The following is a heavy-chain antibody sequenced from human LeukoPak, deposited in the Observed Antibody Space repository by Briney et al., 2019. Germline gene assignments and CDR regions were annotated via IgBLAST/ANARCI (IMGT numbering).Heavy chain of an antibody. CDR2: IYYSGST. V-gene: IGHV4-39*07. CDR3: ARERGPKGWELLRLFDY. CDR1: GGSISSSSYY. D-gene: IGHD1-26*01. Sequence: SETLSLTCTVSGGSISSSSYYWGWIRQPPGKGLEWIGSIYYSGSTYYNPSLKSRVTISVDTSKNQFSLKLSSVTAADTAVYYCARERGPKGWELLRLFDYWGQGTLVTVSS. J-gene: IGHJ4*02.